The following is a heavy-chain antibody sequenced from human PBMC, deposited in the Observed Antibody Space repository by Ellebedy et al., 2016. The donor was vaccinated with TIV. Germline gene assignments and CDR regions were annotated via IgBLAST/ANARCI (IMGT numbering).Heavy chain of an antibody. J-gene: IGHJ5*02. Sequence: LSLXXSVSGDSISGGGDYWSWIRQAPGKGLEWVSYITGGSSAIYYADSVKGRFTISRDNAKKSLYLQMSSLTADDTAVYYCARGVSLDPWGQGTRVTVSS. CDR3: ARGVSLDP. CDR1: GDSISGGGDY. D-gene: IGHD3-22*01. V-gene: IGHV3-11*01. CDR2: ITGGSSAI.